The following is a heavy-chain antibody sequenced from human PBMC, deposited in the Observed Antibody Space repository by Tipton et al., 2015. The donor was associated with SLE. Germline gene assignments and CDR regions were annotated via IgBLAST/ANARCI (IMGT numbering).Heavy chain of an antibody. CDR1: GFTSSSYW. D-gene: IGHD7-27*01. CDR2: INSDGSST. Sequence: SLRLSCAASGFTSSSYWMHWVRQAPGKGLVWVSRINSDGSSTSYADSVKGRFTISRDNAKNTLYLQMNSLRAEDTAVYYCARGELGIRTFDYWGQGTLVTVSS. CDR3: ARGELGIRTFDY. V-gene: IGHV3-74*01. J-gene: IGHJ4*02.